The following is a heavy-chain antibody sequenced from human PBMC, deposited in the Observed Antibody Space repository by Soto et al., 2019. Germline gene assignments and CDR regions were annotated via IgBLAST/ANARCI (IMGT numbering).Heavy chain of an antibody. D-gene: IGHD1-26*01. J-gene: IGHJ4*02. CDR2: MYYGGST. CDR1: GGSLSGSGHY. V-gene: IGHV4-39*01. Sequence: QLQLQESGPGLVKPSETLSLTCTVSGGSLSGSGHYWGWIRQPPGKGLEWIGSMYYGGSTYYNPSLKSRATISLDTSKNQISLKLSSVTAADTAVYYCATWDLWYSADYVDYWGQGTLVTVPS. CDR3: ATWDLWYSADYVDY.